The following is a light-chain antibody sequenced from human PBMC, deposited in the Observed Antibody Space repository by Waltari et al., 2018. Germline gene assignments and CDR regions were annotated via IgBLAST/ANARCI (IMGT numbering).Light chain of an antibody. CDR1: QSVSSY. V-gene: IGKV3-11*01. Sequence: EIVLTQSPATLSLSPGERATLSCRASQSVSSYLAWYQQKPGQAPRLLSYDASNMATGIPARFSGSGSGTDFTLTISSLEPEDFAVYYCQQRSNWPLALTFGGGTKVEIK. CDR3: QQRSNWPLALT. J-gene: IGKJ4*01. CDR2: DAS.